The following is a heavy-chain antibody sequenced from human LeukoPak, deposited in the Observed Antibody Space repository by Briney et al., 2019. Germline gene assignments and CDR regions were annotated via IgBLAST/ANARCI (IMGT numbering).Heavy chain of an antibody. D-gene: IGHD2-8*01. V-gene: IGHV3-23*01. CDR2: ISGSGGNT. CDR3: ARAPRGFQWYVEY. CDR1: GFTFSDYA. Sequence: GGCLRLSCTTSGFTFSDYAMTWVRQTPGKGLEWVSDISGSGGNTYYADSVKGRFTISRDSSKNTLFLQMDSLRVEDTAVYYCARAPRGFQWYVEYWGQGTLVTVSA. J-gene: IGHJ4*02.